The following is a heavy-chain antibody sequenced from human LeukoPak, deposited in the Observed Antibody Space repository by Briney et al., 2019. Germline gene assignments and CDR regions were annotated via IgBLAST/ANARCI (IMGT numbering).Heavy chain of an antibody. J-gene: IGHJ5*02. CDR1: GFTFSSYS. Sequence: GGSLRLSCAASGFTFSSYSMNWVRQAPGKGLEWVSSISSSSSYIYYADSVKGRFTISRDNAKNSLYLQMNSLRAEDTAVYYCARERSTAVRGRLYNWFDPWGQGTLVTVSS. V-gene: IGHV3-21*01. CDR3: ARERSTAVRGRLYNWFDP. CDR2: ISSSSSYI. D-gene: IGHD2-21*02.